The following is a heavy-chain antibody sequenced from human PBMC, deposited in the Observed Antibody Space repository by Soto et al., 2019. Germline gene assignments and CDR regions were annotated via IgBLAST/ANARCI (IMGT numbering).Heavy chain of an antibody. V-gene: IGHV3-48*02. D-gene: IGHD5-12*01. J-gene: IGHJ4*02. CDR2: IESSRATI. Sequence: EVQLVESGGGLVQPGGSLRVSCAAAGFTLSRYSMNWVRQAPGKGLEWLSYIESSRATIYYADSVKGRFIISRDNAKNSLYLQMNSLRDEDTAVYYCARGGVATIFGDSWGQGTLVTVSS. CDR3: ARGGVATIFGDS. CDR1: GFTLSRYS.